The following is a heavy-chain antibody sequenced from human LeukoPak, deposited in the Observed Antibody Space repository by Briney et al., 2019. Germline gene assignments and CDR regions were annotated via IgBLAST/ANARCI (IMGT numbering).Heavy chain of an antibody. CDR2: ISSSSSYI. D-gene: IGHD3-22*01. CDR1: GFTFSSYA. J-gene: IGHJ1*01. Sequence: KPGGSLILSCAASGFTFSSYAMSWVRQAPGKGLEWVSSISSSSSYIYYADSVKGRFTISRDNARNSLYLQMNSLRAEDTAVYYCARDLGTRVATMIVGPNAEYFQHWGQGTLVTVSS. V-gene: IGHV3-21*01. CDR3: ARDLGTRVATMIVGPNAEYFQH.